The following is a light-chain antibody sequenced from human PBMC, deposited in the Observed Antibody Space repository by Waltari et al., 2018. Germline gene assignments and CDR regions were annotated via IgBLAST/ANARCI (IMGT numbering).Light chain of an antibody. V-gene: IGKV1-39*01. CDR2: AAS. Sequence: DIQMTQSPSSLSASVGDRVTITCRSSQNINIDLNWYQQKPGTAPKLLVYAASNLESGVPSRFSGSGSGAHFTLTISSVQPEDFASYYCQQSYSYPRTFGQGTKVDIQ. CDR1: QNINID. CDR3: QQSYSYPRT. J-gene: IGKJ1*01.